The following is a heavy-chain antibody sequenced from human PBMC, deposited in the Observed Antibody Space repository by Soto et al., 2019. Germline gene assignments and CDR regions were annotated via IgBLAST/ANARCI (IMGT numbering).Heavy chain of an antibody. CDR2: IIPVFGTT. D-gene: IGHD1-1*01. V-gene: IGHV1-69*01. CDR3: SISNSYCRRDF. Sequence: QVQLVQSGAEVKKPGSSVRVSCKASGGTLNSYTISWVRQAPGQGLEWMGGIIPVFGTTDYAQKFQGRVTITADQSTGTVYLDLFSLRSEETAIYYCSISNSYCRRDFWGQGTLVTVSS. CDR1: GGTLNSYT. J-gene: IGHJ4*02.